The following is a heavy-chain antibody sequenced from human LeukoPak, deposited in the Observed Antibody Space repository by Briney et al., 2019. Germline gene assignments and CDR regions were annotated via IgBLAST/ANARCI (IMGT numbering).Heavy chain of an antibody. D-gene: IGHD3-10*01. CDR3: AKDIGSYYDY. V-gene: IGHV3-23*01. Sequence: GGSLRLSCAASGFTFSNYVMSWVRQAPGKGLEWVSDISGIGISTYYADSVKGRFTISRDNSKNTLYLEMNSLRAEDTAVYYCAKDIGSYYDYWGQGILVTVSP. CDR1: GFTFSNYV. J-gene: IGHJ4*02. CDR2: ISGIGIST.